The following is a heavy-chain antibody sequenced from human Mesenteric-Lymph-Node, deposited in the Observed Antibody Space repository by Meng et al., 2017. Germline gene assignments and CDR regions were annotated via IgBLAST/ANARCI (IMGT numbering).Heavy chain of an antibody. Sequence: GGSLRLSCAASGFTFSSYGMHWVRQAPGKGLEWVAVIWYDGSNKYYADSVKGRFTISRDNSKNTLYLQMNSLRAEDTAVYYCARVQAHSSLGAFDIWGQGTMVTVSS. D-gene: IGHD3-22*01. V-gene: IGHV3-33*01. CDR1: GFTFSSYG. CDR3: ARVQAHSSLGAFDI. J-gene: IGHJ3*02. CDR2: IWYDGSNK.